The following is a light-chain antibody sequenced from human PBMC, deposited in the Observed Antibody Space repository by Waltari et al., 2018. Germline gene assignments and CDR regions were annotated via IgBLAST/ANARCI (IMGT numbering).Light chain of an antibody. CDR1: QSLSIY. CDR2: DAS. CDR3: QQRSDWPPTWT. V-gene: IGKV3-11*01. Sequence: EVVLTQSPATLSLSPWDRATLSCRASQSLSIYLAWYQHKPAQAPRRLIFDASNRATGIPARFSGSGCGTDFTLTISNLEPEDSAVYYCQQRSDWPPTWTFGQGTKVEMK. J-gene: IGKJ1*01.